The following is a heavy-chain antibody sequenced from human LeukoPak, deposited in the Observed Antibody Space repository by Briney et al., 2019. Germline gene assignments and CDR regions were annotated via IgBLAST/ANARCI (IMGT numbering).Heavy chain of an antibody. CDR3: ARTHYGGAYGDY. V-gene: IGHV3-74*01. Sequence: QSGGSLRLSCAASGFTFSSFRMHWVRQAPGKGPEWISRINSDGITTTYADSVKGRFTISRDNAKNTLYLQMNSLRAEDTAVYYCARTHYGGAYGDYWGQGTLVTVSS. D-gene: IGHD4/OR15-4a*01. CDR2: INSDGITT. J-gene: IGHJ4*02. CDR1: GFTFSSFR.